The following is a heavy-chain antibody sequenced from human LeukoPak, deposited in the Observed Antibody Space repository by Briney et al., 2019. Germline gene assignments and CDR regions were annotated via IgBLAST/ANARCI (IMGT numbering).Heavy chain of an antibody. CDR3: TPDRGVLIIGVGDY. V-gene: IGHV3-15*01. CDR2: IKSKTDGGTT. D-gene: IGHD4/OR15-4a*01. J-gene: IGHJ4*02. Sequence: GGSLRLSCAASGFTFSNAWMSWVRQAPGKGLEWVVRIKSKTDGGTTDYAAPVKGRFTISRDDSKNTLYLQMNSLKTEDTAVYYCTPDRGVLIIGVGDYWGQGTLVTVSS. CDR1: GFTFSNAW.